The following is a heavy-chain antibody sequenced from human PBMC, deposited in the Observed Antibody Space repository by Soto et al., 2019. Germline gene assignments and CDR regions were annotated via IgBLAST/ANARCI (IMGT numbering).Heavy chain of an antibody. Sequence: QVQLVQSGAEVKKPGASVKVSCKASGYTFTSYGISWVRQAPGQGLEWMGWISAYNGNTNYAQKLQGRVTMTTDTSTSTAYMELRSLRSDDTAVYHCAREPDTLGYCSSTSCHPYYYYYGMDVWGQGTTVTVSS. CDR2: ISAYNGNT. CDR1: GYTFTSYG. J-gene: IGHJ6*02. V-gene: IGHV1-18*01. D-gene: IGHD2-2*01. CDR3: AREPDTLGYCSSTSCHPYYYYYGMDV.